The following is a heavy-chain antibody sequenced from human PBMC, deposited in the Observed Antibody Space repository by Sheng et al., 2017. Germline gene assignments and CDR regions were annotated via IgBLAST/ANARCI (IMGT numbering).Heavy chain of an antibody. CDR3: ASGIVVVPAATYYYYGMDV. CDR2: IIPIFGTA. V-gene: IGHV1-69*13. CDR1: GGTFSSYA. J-gene: IGHJ6*02. D-gene: IGHD2-2*01. Sequence: QVQLVQSGAEVKKPGSSVKVSCKASGGTFSSYAISWVRQAPGQGLEWMGGIIPIFGTANYAQKFQGRVTITADESTSTAYMELSSLRSEDTAVYYCASGIVVVPAATYYYYGMDVWGQGTTVTVSS.